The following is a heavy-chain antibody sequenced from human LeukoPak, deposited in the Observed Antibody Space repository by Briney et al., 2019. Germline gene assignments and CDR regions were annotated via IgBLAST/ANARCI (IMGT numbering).Heavy chain of an antibody. CDR3: ARGSSSWLFDY. D-gene: IGHD6-13*01. CDR2: IIPILGIA. J-gene: IGHJ4*02. V-gene: IGHV1-69*04. Sequence: GASVKVSCKASGGTFSSYAISWVRQAPGQGLEWMGRIIPILGIANYAQKFQGRVTITADKSTSTAYMELSSLRSEDTAVYYCARGSSSWLFDYWGQGTLVTVSS. CDR1: GGTFSSYA.